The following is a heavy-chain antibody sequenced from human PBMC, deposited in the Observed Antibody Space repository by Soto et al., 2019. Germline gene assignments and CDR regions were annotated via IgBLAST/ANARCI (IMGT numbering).Heavy chain of an antibody. V-gene: IGHV2-70*12. CDR2: IDWNDDK. CDR1: GFSLTTSVMC. D-gene: IGHD2-21*02. Sequence: GSGPTLVNPTQTLTLTCTFSGFSLTTSVMCVSWIRQPPGKALQWLALIDWNDDKYYSTSLKTRLTISKDTSKNQVVLTMTNMDPVDTATYYCARSLVVLTAIDYWGQGTRVTVSS. J-gene: IGHJ4*02. CDR3: ARSLVVLTAIDY.